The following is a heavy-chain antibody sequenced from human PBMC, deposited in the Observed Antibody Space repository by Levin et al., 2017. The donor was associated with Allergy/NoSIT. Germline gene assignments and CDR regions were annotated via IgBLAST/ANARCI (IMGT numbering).Heavy chain of an antibody. CDR2: IWHDGTNK. CDR3: ARANSGNYYGMDV. D-gene: IGHD6-13*01. V-gene: IGHV3-33*01. J-gene: IGHJ6*02. CDR1: GFIFSSYG. Sequence: GGSLRLSCAASGFIFSSYGMHWVRQAPGEGLEWVAVIWHDGTNKYYADSVKGRFIISRDNSKNTLYLQMNSLRAEATALYYCARANSGNYYGMDVWGQGTTVTVSS.